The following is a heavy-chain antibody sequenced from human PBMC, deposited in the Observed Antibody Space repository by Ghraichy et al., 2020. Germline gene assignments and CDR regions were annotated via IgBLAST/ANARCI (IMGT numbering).Heavy chain of an antibody. D-gene: IGHD6-19*01. CDR1: GYSFTSYW. J-gene: IGHJ6*02. V-gene: IGHV5-51*01. CDR2: IYSGDSDT. Sequence: GESLNISCKGSGYSFTSYWIGWVRQMPGKGLEWMGIIYSGDSDTRYSPSFQGQVTFSADKSISTAYLQWSSLKASDTAIYYCARLGRSAWYPPDVWGQGTTVTVSS. CDR3: ARLGRSAWYPPDV.